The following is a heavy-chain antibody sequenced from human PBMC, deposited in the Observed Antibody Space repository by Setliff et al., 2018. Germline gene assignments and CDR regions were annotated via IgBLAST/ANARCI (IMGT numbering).Heavy chain of an antibody. D-gene: IGHD1-1*01. V-gene: IGHV4-59*02. Sequence: SETLSLTCNVFGASVSSHYWDWIRQPPGKGLEWIGFISYSGITTYNVSLKSRVSISVDTSKNPLSLTLSSVTAADTAVYYCVREGYSEYFQDWGRGTLVTVSS. CDR2: ISYSGIT. J-gene: IGHJ1*01. CDR1: GASVSSHY. CDR3: VREGYSEYFQD.